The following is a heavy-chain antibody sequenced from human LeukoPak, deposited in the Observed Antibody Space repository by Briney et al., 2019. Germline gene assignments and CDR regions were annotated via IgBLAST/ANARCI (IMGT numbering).Heavy chain of an antibody. D-gene: IGHD3-10*01. J-gene: IGHJ3*02. CDR2: IKLDGSQK. Sequence: PGGSLRLSCAASGFTFSSYAMSWVRQAPGKGLEWVANIKLDGSQKYYVDSVKGRFTVSRDNAKSSLYLQMNSLRVEDTAVYYCARDGMGVIKAFDIWGQGTMVTVSS. CDR3: ARDGMGVIKAFDI. V-gene: IGHV3-7*05. CDR1: GFTFSSYA.